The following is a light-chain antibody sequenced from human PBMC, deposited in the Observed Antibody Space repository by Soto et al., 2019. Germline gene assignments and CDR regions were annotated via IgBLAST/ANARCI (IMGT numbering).Light chain of an antibody. J-gene: IGKJ4*01. V-gene: IGKV1-27*01. CDR1: QGIGVY. CDR3: QKYNSAPLT. Sequence: DIQMTQSPSSLSASLGDRVTITCRASQGIGVYLAWFQQKPGKVPKLLIYAASTLQSGVPSRFSGSGSRTDFTLTITSLQPEDVATYYCQKYNSAPLTFGGGTKVDIK. CDR2: AAS.